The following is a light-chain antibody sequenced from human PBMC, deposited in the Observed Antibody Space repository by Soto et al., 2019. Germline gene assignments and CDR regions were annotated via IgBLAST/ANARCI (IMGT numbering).Light chain of an antibody. CDR3: SSYTSSSTLYV. CDR2: EVN. CDR1: SSDVGSYTY. Sequence: QSALTQPASVSGSPRQSITISCTGASSDVGSYTYVSWYQQHPGKAPKLMIYEVNNRPSGVSNRFSGSKSGNTASLAISGLQDEDEADYYCSSYTSSSTLYVFGTGTK. J-gene: IGLJ1*01. V-gene: IGLV2-14*01.